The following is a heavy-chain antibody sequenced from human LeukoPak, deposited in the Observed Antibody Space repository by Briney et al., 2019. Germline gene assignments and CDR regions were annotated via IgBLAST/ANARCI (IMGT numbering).Heavy chain of an antibody. Sequence: ASVKVSCKASGYTFTGYYMHWVRQAPGQGLEWMGWINPSSGGTNYAQKFQGWVTMTRDTSISTAYMELSRLRSDDTAVYYCARGPQVLRYFDWLLPLDYWGQGTLVTVSS. J-gene: IGHJ4*02. CDR2: INPSSGGT. D-gene: IGHD3-9*01. CDR3: ARGPQVLRYFDWLLPLDY. V-gene: IGHV1-2*04. CDR1: GYTFTGYY.